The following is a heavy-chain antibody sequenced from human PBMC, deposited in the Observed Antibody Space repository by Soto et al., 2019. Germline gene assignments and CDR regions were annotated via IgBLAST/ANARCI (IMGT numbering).Heavy chain of an antibody. Sequence: SSETLSLTSSVFGLTISSVSYYWSWIRQHPGMGREGVGNLVYNGSAYYSPSLKSRLTVWFDTSKNQFSLWLTSVTAAATAVYYCPSSPIIFSGSKFDDLHQRTRVT. V-gene: IGHV4-31*03. D-gene: IGHD6-25*01. CDR2: LVYNGSA. CDR1: GLTISSVSYY. CDR3: PSSPIIFSGSKFDD. J-gene: IGHJ4*02.